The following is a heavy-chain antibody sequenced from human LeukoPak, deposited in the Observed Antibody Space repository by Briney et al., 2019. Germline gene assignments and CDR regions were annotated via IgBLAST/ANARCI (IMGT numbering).Heavy chain of an antibody. Sequence: GGSLRLSCAASGFTFSDYYMSWIRQAPGKGLEWVSYISSSGSTIYYADSVKGRFTISRDNAKNSPYLQMNSLRAEDTAVYYCATVAYSGSSRWFDPWGQGTLVTVSS. J-gene: IGHJ5*02. CDR1: GFTFSDYY. CDR2: ISSSGSTI. V-gene: IGHV3-11*04. D-gene: IGHD1-26*01. CDR3: ATVAYSGSSRWFDP.